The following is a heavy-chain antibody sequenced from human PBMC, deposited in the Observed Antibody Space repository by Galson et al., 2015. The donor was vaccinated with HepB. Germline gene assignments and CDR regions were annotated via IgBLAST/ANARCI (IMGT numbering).Heavy chain of an antibody. Sequence: SLRLSCAASGFTFSSYGMHWVRQAPGKGLEWVAVISYDGSNKYYADSVKGRFTISRDNSKNTLYLQMNSLRAEDTAVYYCAKGYCSGGSCVFGLYYYYYGMDVWGQGTTVTVSS. D-gene: IGHD2-15*01. CDR3: AKGYCSGGSCVFGLYYYYYGMDV. CDR1: GFTFSSYG. J-gene: IGHJ6*02. V-gene: IGHV3-30*18. CDR2: ISYDGSNK.